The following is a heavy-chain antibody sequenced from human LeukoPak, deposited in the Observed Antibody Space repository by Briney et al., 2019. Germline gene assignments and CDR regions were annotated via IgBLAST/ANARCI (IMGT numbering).Heavy chain of an antibody. V-gene: IGHV4-38-2*02. D-gene: IGHD3-10*01. J-gene: IGHJ6*03. CDR3: ARQHMIRGVIPYYYYMDV. CDR1: GYSISSGYY. CDR2: IYHSGRT. Sequence: SETLSLTCTVSGYSISSGYYWGWIRQPPGKGLEWIGSIYHSGRTFYNPSLKSRVTISVDTSKNQFSLKLSSVTAADTAVYYCARQHMIRGVIPYYYYMDVWGKGTTVTISS.